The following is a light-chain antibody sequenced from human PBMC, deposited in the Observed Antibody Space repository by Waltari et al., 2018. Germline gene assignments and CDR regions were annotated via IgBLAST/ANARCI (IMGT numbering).Light chain of an antibody. CDR3: CSYAGSYTFEV. CDR2: DVR. CDR1: SSDVGGYNY. Sequence: QSALTQPRSVSGSPGQSVTISCTGTSSDVGGYNYVSCYQQHPGKAPKLMIYDVRKRPSGVPDRFSGSKSGNTASLTISGLQAEDEADYYCCSYAGSYTFEVFGGGTKLTVL. J-gene: IGLJ3*02. V-gene: IGLV2-11*01.